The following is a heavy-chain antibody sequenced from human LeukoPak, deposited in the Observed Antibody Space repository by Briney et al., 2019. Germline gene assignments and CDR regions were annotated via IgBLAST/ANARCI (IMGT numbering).Heavy chain of an antibody. CDR1: GFTFSSYG. V-gene: IGHV3-33*01. J-gene: IGHJ4*02. D-gene: IGHD3-10*01. CDR2: TWYDGSNK. Sequence: PGGSLRLSCAASGFTFSSYGMHWVRQAPGKGLEWVAVTWYDGSNKYYADSVKGRFTISRDNSKNTLYLQMNSLRAEDTAVYYCARNQHVLLWFGELSYWGQGTLVTVSS. CDR3: ARNQHVLLWFGELSY.